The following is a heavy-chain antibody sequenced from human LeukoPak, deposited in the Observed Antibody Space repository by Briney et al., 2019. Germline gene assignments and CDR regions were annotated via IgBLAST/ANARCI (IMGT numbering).Heavy chain of an antibody. J-gene: IGHJ4*02. CDR2: ISSSGAGT. CDR3: AKVEKMATIYAYFDY. CDR1: GFTVSSNY. D-gene: IGHD5-24*01. V-gene: IGHV3-23*01. Sequence: GSLRLSCAASGFTVSSNYMSWVRQAPGKGLEWVSGISSSGAGTYYADSVKGRFTISRDNSKNTLFLQMNTLRAEDTAVYYCAKVEKMATIYAYFDYWGQGTLVTVSS.